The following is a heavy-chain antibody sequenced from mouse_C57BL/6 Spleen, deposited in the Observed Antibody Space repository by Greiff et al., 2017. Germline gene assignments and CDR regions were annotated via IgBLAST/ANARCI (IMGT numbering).Heavy chain of an antibody. D-gene: IGHD1-1*01. J-gene: IGHJ1*03. CDR3: ARSLITTVVATDWYFDV. CDR1: GYTFTSYW. Sequence: VQLQQSGAELVKPGASVKLSCKASGYTFTSYWMHWVKQRPGQGLEWIGMIHPNSGSTNYNEKFKSKATLTVDKSSSTAYMQLSSLTSEDSAVYYCARSLITTVVATDWYFDVWGTGTTVTVSS. CDR2: IHPNSGST. V-gene: IGHV1-64*01.